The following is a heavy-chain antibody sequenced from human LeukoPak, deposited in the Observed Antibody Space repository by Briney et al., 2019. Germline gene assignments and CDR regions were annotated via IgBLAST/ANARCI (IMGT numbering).Heavy chain of an antibody. Sequence: IPGGSLRLSCAASGFTVSSNYMSWVRQVPGKGLEWVGRIRDKTEAEPTDYAAPVKGRFTISRDDTGTTLYLQMNSLKTEDTAVYYCTTHTGTYYEIDYWGQGTLVTVSS. CDR3: TTHTGTYYEIDY. CDR1: GFTVSSNY. CDR2: IRDKTEAEPT. D-gene: IGHD1-26*01. V-gene: IGHV3-15*01. J-gene: IGHJ4*02.